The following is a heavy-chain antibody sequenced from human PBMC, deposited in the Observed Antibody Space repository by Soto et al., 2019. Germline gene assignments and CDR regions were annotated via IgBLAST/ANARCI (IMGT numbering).Heavy chain of an antibody. J-gene: IGHJ5*02. CDR1: GGSFSGYY. CDR2: INHSGST. D-gene: IGHD2-2*01. CDR3: ARAWGERDCSSTSCSSWFDP. V-gene: IGHV4-34*01. Sequence: SETLSLTCAVYGGSFSGYYWSWIRQPPGKGLEWIGEINHSGSTNYSPSLKSRVTISVDTSKNQFSLKLSSVTAADTAVYYCARAWGERDCSSTSCSSWFDPWGQGTLVTV.